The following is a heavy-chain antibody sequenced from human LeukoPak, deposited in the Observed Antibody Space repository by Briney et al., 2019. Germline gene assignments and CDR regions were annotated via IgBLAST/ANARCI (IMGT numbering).Heavy chain of an antibody. CDR1: GGSISSSSYY. Sequence: PSETLSLTCTVSGGSISSSSYYWGWIRQPPGKGLEWIGSIYYSGSTYYNSSLRSRVTISVDTSNNHFSLNVSSVTAADTAVYYCARREYSSSSGSDYFDYWGQGTLVTVSS. V-gene: IGHV4-39*02. D-gene: IGHD6-6*01. J-gene: IGHJ4*02. CDR2: IYYSGST. CDR3: ARREYSSSSGSDYFDY.